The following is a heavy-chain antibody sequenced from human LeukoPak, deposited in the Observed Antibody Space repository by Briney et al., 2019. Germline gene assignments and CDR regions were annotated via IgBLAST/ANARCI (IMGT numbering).Heavy chain of an antibody. CDR2: IFHSGST. D-gene: IGHD3-10*01. CDR1: GGSISSSNW. Sequence: SETLSLTCAVSGGSISSSNWWSWVRQPPGKGLEWIGKIFHSGSTNYNPSLKSRVTISVDTSKNQFSLKLSSVTAADTAVYYCASESSGRGFDYWGQGTLVTVSS. CDR3: ASESSGRGFDY. J-gene: IGHJ4*02. V-gene: IGHV4-4*02.